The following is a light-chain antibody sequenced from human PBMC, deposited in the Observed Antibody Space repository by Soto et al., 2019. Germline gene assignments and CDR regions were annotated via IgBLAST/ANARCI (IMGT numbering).Light chain of an antibody. J-gene: IGLJ1*01. V-gene: IGLV1-40*01. CDR3: QSYDSSLSGV. CDR1: SSNIGEGYD. Sequence: QSVLTQPPSVSGAPGQRGTISCTGSSSNIGEGYDVHWYEQLPGTAPKLLISGNSNRPSGVPDRFSGSKSGTSASLAITGLQAEDEADYCCQSYDSSLSGVFGTGTKLTVL. CDR2: GNS.